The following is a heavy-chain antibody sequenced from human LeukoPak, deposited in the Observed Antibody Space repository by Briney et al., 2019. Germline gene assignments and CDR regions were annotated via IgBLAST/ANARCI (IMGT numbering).Heavy chain of an antibody. CDR3: ARDAPLLWFGEFVFDY. Sequence: ASVKVSCKASGYTFTIYAMHWVRQAPGQRREWMGWINAGNGNTKYSQKFQGRVTITRDTSASTAYMELSSLRSEDTAVYYCARDAPLLWFGEFVFDYWGQGTLVTVSS. D-gene: IGHD3-10*01. CDR2: INAGNGNT. CDR1: GYTFTIYA. J-gene: IGHJ4*02. V-gene: IGHV1-3*01.